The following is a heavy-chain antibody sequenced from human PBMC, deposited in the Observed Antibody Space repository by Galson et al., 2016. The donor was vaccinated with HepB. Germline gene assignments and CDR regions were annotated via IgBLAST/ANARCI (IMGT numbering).Heavy chain of an antibody. CDR3: AKDYSGSYPIYYFDY. CDR1: GLSVGSNC. CDR2: IWYDGSNK. Sequence: SLRLSCAASGLSVGSNCMHWVRQAPGKGLEWVAVIWYDGSNKYYADSVKGRLTISRDNSKNTLYLQMNSLRAEDTAVYFCAKDYSGSYPIYYFDYWGQGTLVTVSS. V-gene: IGHV3-33*06. D-gene: IGHD1-26*01. J-gene: IGHJ4*02.